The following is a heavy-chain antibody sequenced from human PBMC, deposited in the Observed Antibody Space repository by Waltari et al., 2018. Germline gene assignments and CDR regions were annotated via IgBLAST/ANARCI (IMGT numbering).Heavy chain of an antibody. CDR2: ISGTRGYI. CDR1: RFSFRDYT. J-gene: IGHJ4*02. CDR3: SRGAGRGG. D-gene: IGHD6-19*01. Sequence: EIQLVESGGGLVKPGGSLRLSCAASRFSFRDYTMNWIRQSPGKGLECVSSISGTRGYIYYADSVKGRFTVSRDNAQNSLFLQMNSLRREDTGVYYCSRGAGRGGWGPGTLVVVSS. V-gene: IGHV3-21*02.